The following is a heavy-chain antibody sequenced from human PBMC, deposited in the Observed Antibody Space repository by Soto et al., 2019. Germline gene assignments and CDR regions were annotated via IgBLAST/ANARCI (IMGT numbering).Heavy chain of an antibody. CDR1: GGSISSSSYY. Sequence: QLQLQESGPGLVKPSETLSLTCTVSGGSISSSSYYWGWLRQPPGKVLEWIGSIYYSGSTYYNPSLKSPVTISVDTAKNQFSLKLSSVTAADTAVYYCARLLGYSSSWFPANWFDPWGQGTLVTVSS. J-gene: IGHJ5*02. D-gene: IGHD6-13*01. CDR2: IYYSGST. V-gene: IGHV4-39*01. CDR3: ARLLGYSSSWFPANWFDP.